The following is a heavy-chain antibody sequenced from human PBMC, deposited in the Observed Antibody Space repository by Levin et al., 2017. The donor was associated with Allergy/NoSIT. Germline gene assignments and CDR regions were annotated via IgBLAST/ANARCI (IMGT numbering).Heavy chain of an antibody. CDR1: GFTFSSYA. V-gene: IGHV3-30-3*01. CDR2: ISYDGSNK. CDR3: ARDQKKLLAQTFARRVATIEAPDY. J-gene: IGHJ4*02. D-gene: IGHD5-12*01. Sequence: PGGSLRLSCAASGFTFSSYAMHWVRQAPGKGLEWVAVISYDGSNKYYADSVKGRFTISRDNSKNTLYLQMNSLRAEDTAVYYCARDQKKLLAQTFARRVATIEAPDYWGQGTLVTVSS.